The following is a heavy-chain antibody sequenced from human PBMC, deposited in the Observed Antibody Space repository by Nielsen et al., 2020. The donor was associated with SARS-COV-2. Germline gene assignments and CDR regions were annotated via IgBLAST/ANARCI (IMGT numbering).Heavy chain of an antibody. CDR1: GGSISSSDYH. J-gene: IGHJ6*02. V-gene: IGHV4-30-4*01. Sequence: SETLSLTCTVSGGSISSSDYHWSWIRQPPGKGLEWIGYTFNSGNTYYNPSLRSRVTMSLDTSKNQFSLILTSVTAADTAVYYCAREEYGFGLDVWGQGTTVRVSS. CDR3: AREEYGFGLDV. CDR2: TFNSGNT. D-gene: IGHD2-2*01.